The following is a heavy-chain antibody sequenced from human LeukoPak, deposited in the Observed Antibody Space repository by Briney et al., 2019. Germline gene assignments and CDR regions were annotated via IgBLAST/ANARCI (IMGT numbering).Heavy chain of an antibody. CDR3: ASPDIVATINYYGMDV. Sequence: SVNVSCKASGGTFSSYAISWVRQAPGQGLEWMGGIIPIFGTANYAQKFQGRVTITADESTSTAYMELSSLRSEDTAVYYCASPDIVATINYYGMDVWGQGTTVTVSS. V-gene: IGHV1-69*13. D-gene: IGHD5-12*01. CDR1: GGTFSSYA. J-gene: IGHJ6*02. CDR2: IIPIFGTA.